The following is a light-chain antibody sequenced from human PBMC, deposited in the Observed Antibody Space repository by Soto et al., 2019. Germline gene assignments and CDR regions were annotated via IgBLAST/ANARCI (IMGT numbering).Light chain of an antibody. CDR2: EVS. CDR3: TSHAGSNNYV. J-gene: IGLJ1*01. V-gene: IGLV2-8*01. CDR1: SSDVGGYNY. Sequence: SALTQPPSASGSPGQSVTISCTGTSSDVGGYNYVLWYQQHPGKAPKLIISEVSKRPSGVPDRFSGSKSGNTASLTVSGLQAEDEADYYCTSHAGSNNYVFGTGTKVTVL.